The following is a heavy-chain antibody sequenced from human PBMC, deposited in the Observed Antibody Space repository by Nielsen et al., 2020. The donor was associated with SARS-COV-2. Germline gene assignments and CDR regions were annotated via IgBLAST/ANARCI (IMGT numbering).Heavy chain of an antibody. D-gene: IGHD6-19*01. CDR2: INPNSGGP. V-gene: IGHV1-2*06. J-gene: IGHJ4*02. CDR3: AGSGSGCYNFDS. Sequence: ASVKVSCKAPGYRFSVYYMHWVRQAPGQGLEWMGRINPNSGGPNYAQKFQGRVTMTWDTSISTAYMELSGLKSDDTAVFYCAGSGSGCYNFDSWGQGTLVTVSS. CDR1: GYRFSVYY.